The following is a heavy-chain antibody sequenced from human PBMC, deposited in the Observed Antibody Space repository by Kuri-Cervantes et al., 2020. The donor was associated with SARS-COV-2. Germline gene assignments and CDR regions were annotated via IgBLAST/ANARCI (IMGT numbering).Heavy chain of an antibody. CDR3: AKFKGMSHYNYYMDV. Sequence: GGSLRLSCAASGFTFNRYSMNWVRQAPGKELEWVSYISSSSSTIYYADSVKGRFTISRDNSKNTLFLQMNSLRAEDTAVYYCAKFKGMSHYNYYMDVWGKGTTVTVSS. CDR2: ISSSSSTI. CDR1: GFTFNRYS. V-gene: IGHV3-48*04. J-gene: IGHJ6*03.